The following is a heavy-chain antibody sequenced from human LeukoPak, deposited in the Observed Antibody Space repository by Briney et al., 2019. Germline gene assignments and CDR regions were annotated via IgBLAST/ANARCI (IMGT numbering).Heavy chain of an antibody. Sequence: SQTLSLTCTVSGGSISSGDYYWSWIRQPPGKGLEWIGYIYYSGSTYYNPSLKSRVTIPVDTSKNQFSLKLSSVTAADTAVYYCAGGYCSSTSCYQGDAFDIWGQGTMVTVSS. CDR3: AGGYCSSTSCYQGDAFDI. V-gene: IGHV4-30-4*08. D-gene: IGHD2-2*01. CDR2: IYYSGST. CDR1: GGSISSGDYY. J-gene: IGHJ3*02.